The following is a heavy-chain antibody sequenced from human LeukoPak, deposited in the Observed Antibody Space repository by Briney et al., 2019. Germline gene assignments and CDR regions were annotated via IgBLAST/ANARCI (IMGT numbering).Heavy chain of an antibody. V-gene: IGHV4-39*01. J-gene: IGHJ4*02. CDR3: ARQTGAGLFILP. D-gene: IGHD3/OR15-3a*01. Sequence: SETLSLTCTVSGDSISSSSSYWGWIRQPPGKGLQWIGSIYYSGSTYYNTSLKSRVTISVDTSNNQFSLKLNSVTAADTAVYFCARQTGAGLFILPGGQGTLVTVSS. CDR2: IYYSGST. CDR1: GDSISSSSSY.